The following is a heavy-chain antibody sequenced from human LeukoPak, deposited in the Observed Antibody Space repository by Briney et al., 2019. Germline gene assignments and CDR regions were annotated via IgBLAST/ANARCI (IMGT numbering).Heavy chain of an antibody. CDR2: IRYDGSNT. CDR3: ARDPNIAPAGASYYYYYMDI. V-gene: IGHV3-30*02. J-gene: IGHJ6*03. CDR1: GFTFSSYG. D-gene: IGHD6-25*01. Sequence: GGSLRLSCEASGFTFSSYGMHWVRQAPGKGPEWVAFIRYDGSNTYYADSVKGRFTISRDNAKNTLYLHMNSLRAEDTAVYFCARDPNIAPAGASYYYYYMDIWGKGTTVIVSS.